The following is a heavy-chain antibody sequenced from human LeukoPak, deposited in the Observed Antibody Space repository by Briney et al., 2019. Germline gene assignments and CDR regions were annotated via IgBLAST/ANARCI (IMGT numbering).Heavy chain of an antibody. D-gene: IGHD6-6*01. V-gene: IGHV4-34*01. CDR2: INHSGST. J-gene: IGHJ4*02. CDR3: ARDLGRIQIAARGYYFDY. CDR1: GGSFSGYY. Sequence: SETLSLTCAVYGGSFSGYYWSWIRQPPGKGLEWSGEINHSGSTNYNPSLKRRFTISVDTSKNQFSLKLSSVTAADTAVYYCARDLGRIQIAARGYYFDYWGQGTLVTVSS.